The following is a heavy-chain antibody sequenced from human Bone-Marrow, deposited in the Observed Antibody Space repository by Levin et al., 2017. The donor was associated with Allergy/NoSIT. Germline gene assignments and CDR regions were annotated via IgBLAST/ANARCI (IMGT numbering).Heavy chain of an antibody. V-gene: IGHV3-21*01. Sequence: GGSLRLSCAASGFTFSSYSMNWVRQAPGKGLEWVSSISSSSSYIYYADSVKGRFTISRDNAKNSLYLQMNSLRAEDTAVYYCARRGNWEGSDAFDIWGQGTMVTVSS. CDR1: GFTFSSYS. D-gene: IGHD7-27*01. CDR2: ISSSSSYI. CDR3: ARRGNWEGSDAFDI. J-gene: IGHJ3*02.